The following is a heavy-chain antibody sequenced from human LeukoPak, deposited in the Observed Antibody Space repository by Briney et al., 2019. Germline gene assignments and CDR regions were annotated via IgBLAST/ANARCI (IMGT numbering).Heavy chain of an antibody. CDR2: IYYSGST. Sequence: PSETLSLTCTVSGGSISSYYWSWIRQPPGKGLEWIGYIYYSGSTNYNPSLKSRATISVDTSKNQFSLKLSSVTAADTAVYYCARAAARGYCSSTSCHGEIDYWGQGTLVTVSS. CDR3: ARAAARGYCSSTSCHGEIDY. D-gene: IGHD2-2*01. J-gene: IGHJ4*02. CDR1: GGSISSYY. V-gene: IGHV4-59*01.